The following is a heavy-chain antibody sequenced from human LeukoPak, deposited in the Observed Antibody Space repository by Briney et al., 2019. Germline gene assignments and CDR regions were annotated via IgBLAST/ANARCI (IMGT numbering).Heavy chain of an antibody. CDR2: ISSSSSYI. CDR3: ARVRWFGELPTPYNWFDP. CDR1: GFTFSSYS. J-gene: IGHJ5*02. Sequence: PGGSLRLSCAASGFTFSSYSMNWVRQAPGKGLEWVSSISSSSSYIYYADSVKGRFTISRDSAKNSLYLQMNSLRAEDTAVYYCARVRWFGELPTPYNWFDPWGQGTLVTVSS. D-gene: IGHD3-10*01. V-gene: IGHV3-21*01.